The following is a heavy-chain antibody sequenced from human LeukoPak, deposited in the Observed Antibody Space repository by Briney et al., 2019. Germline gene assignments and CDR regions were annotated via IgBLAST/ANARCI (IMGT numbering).Heavy chain of an antibody. CDR3: ARPSYCGGDCLIPILFDY. CDR1: GYSFTSYW. V-gene: IGHV5-51*01. CDR2: IYPGDSDT. J-gene: IGHJ4*02. Sequence: GESLKISCKGSGYSFTSYWIGWVRQMPGKGLEWMGIIYPGDSDTRYSPSFQGQVTISADKSISTAYLQWSSLKASDTAMYYCARPSYCGGDCLIPILFDYWGQGTLVTVSS. D-gene: IGHD2-21*02.